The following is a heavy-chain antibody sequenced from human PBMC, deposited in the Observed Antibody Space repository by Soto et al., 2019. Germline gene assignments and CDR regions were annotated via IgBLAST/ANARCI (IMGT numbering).Heavy chain of an antibody. D-gene: IGHD1-26*01. CDR1: GFPFSAYN. J-gene: IGHJ4*02. V-gene: IGHV3-21*01. Sequence: GSLRLSCAASGFPFSAYNMNWVRQAPGKGLEWVSSISSCTTDMYYAESVKGRFTISRDNAKNSLYLHLKSLRAEDTAVYYCARPYSGSYSFDFWGQGTMVTVSS. CDR3: ARPYSGSYSFDF. CDR2: ISSCTTDM.